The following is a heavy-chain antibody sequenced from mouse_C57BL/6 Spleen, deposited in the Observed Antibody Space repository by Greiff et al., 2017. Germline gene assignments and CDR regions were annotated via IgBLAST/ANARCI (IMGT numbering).Heavy chain of an antibody. CDR3: TTRSTMVTTGAMDY. Sequence: SGAELVRPGASVKLSCTASGFNIKDDYMHWVKQRPEQGLEWIGWIDPENGDTEYASKFQGKATITADTSSNTAYLQLSSLTSEDTDVYYCTTRSTMVTTGAMDYWGQGTSVTVSS. CDR2: IDPENGDT. D-gene: IGHD2-2*01. J-gene: IGHJ4*01. V-gene: IGHV14-4*01. CDR1: GFNIKDDY.